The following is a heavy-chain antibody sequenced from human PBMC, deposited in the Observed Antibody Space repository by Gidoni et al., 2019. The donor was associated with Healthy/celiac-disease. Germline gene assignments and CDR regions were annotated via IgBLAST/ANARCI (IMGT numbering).Heavy chain of an antibody. J-gene: IGHJ5*02. CDR3: AKQQRYCSSTSCYRWFDP. CDR1: GFTFSSYG. D-gene: IGHD2-2*01. Sequence: QVQLVESGGGVVQPGRSLRLSCAAYGFTFSSYGMHWVRQAPGKGLEWVAVISYYGSNKYYADSVKGRFTISRDNSKNTLYLQMNSLRAEDTAVYYCAKQQRYCSSTSCYRWFDPWGQGTLVTVSS. CDR2: ISYYGSNK. V-gene: IGHV3-30*18.